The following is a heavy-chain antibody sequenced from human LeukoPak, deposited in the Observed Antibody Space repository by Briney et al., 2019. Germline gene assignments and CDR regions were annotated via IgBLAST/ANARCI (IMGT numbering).Heavy chain of an antibody. CDR3: ARGSGADPYYYYYMDV. Sequence: GGSLRLSCAASGFTFSSYSMNWVRQAPGKGLEWVSSISSSSSYIYYADSVKGRFTISRDNAKNSLYLQMNSLRAEDTAVYYCARGSGADPYYYYYMDVWGKGTTVTVSS. V-gene: IGHV3-21*01. J-gene: IGHJ6*03. CDR1: GFTFSSYS. CDR2: ISSSSSYI. D-gene: IGHD7-27*01.